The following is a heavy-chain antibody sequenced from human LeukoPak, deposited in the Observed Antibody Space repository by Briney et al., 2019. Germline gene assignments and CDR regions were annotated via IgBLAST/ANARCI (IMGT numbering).Heavy chain of an antibody. CDR2: IYNGGYSGGGP. J-gene: IGHJ4*02. D-gene: IGHD5-24*01. Sequence: GGSLRLSRAGPGFILSITHMKWVRQAPRKGLEGVSLIYNGGYSGGGPIYADSVKGRFTTSSDSSKNTLFLQMNSLRAEDTAVYYCAREVYRDGYNSFDYWGLGILVTVSS. CDR3: AREVYRDGYNSFDY. CDR1: GFILSITH. V-gene: IGHV3-66*01.